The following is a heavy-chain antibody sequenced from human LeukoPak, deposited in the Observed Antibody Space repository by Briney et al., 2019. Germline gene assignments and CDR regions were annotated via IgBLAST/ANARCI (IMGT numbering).Heavy chain of an antibody. J-gene: IGHJ4*02. CDR1: GFTFSNAW. D-gene: IGHD3-22*01. CDR3: AKGDYYDPSGYFDY. Sequence: GGSLRLSCAASGFTFSNAWMSWVRQAPGTGLEWVSALNGGGGSTYYADSVKGRFTISRDNSKNTVYLQMNSLRAEDTAVYYCAKGDYYDPSGYFDYWGQGTLVTVSS. V-gene: IGHV3-23*01. CDR2: LNGGGGST.